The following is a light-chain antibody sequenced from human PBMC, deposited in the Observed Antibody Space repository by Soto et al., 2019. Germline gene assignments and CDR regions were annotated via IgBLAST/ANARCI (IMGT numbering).Light chain of an antibody. J-gene: IGLJ1*01. CDR3: CSFAGRIFV. V-gene: IGLV2-11*01. CDR2: DVN. Sequence: QSALTQPRSVSGSPGQSVTVSCTGTSSDVGGHNHVSWYQQHPGKVPKLMISDVNKWPSGVPDRFSGSKSGNTASLTISGLQAEDEADYYCCSFAGRIFVFGTGTKVTVL. CDR1: SSDVGGHNH.